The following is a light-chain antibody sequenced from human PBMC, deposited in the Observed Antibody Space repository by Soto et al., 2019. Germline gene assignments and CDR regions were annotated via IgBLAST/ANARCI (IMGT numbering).Light chain of an antibody. J-gene: IGKJ1*01. V-gene: IGKV1-5*01. CDR2: DAS. CDR1: QGMSSW. CDR3: QHYRMYSPWT. Sequence: QSPATLSLSTGERATLSCSASQGMSSWLAWYQQKPGKAPKLLIYDASSLQSGVPSRFSGSGSGTEFTLTISSLQPDDFATYYCQHYRMYSPWTFGQGTKVDI.